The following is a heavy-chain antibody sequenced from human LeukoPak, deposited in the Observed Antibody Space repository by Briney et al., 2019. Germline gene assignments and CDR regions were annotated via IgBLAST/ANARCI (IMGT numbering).Heavy chain of an antibody. CDR3: ARDTPWDYYDSSGPNSDYGMDV. V-gene: IGHV3-7*01. J-gene: IGHJ6*02. CDR2: IKQDGSEK. D-gene: IGHD3-22*01. Sequence: GGSLRLSCAASGFTFSSYWMSWVRQAPGKRLEWVANIKQDGSEKYYVDSVKGRFTISRDNAKNSLYLQMNSLRAEDTAVYYCARDTPWDYYDSSGPNSDYGMDVWGQGTTVTVSS. CDR1: GFTFSSYW.